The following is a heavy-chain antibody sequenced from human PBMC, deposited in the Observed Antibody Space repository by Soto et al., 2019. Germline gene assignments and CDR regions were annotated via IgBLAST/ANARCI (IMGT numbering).Heavy chain of an antibody. CDR3: ARGDFDSSANYYAGWFDP. Sequence: QVQLVQSGAEMKKPGASVRVSCKASGYIFTSYAMQWVRQAPGQGLEWMGWINPGNGKTKYSQKFQGRVTITRDTSASTVYMELSSLTSKDTAMYYCARGDFDSSANYYAGWFDPWGQGTLVTVSS. V-gene: IGHV1-3*01. CDR2: INPGNGKT. D-gene: IGHD3-22*01. J-gene: IGHJ5*02. CDR1: GYIFTSYA.